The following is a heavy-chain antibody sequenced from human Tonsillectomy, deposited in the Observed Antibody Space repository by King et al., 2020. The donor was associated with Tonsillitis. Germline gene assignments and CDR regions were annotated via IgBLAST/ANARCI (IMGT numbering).Heavy chain of an antibody. D-gene: IGHD6-13*01. CDR3: ASGVGLKHSSSWSDAFDI. Sequence: QLVQSGAEVKKPGASVKVSCKASGYTFTSYGISWVRQAPGQGLEWMGWISAYNCNTNYAQKLQGRVTMTTDTSTSTAYMELRSLRSDDTAVYYCASGVGLKHSSSWSDAFDIWGQGTMVTVSS. CDR1: GYTFTSYG. J-gene: IGHJ3*02. CDR2: ISAYNCNT. V-gene: IGHV1-18*04.